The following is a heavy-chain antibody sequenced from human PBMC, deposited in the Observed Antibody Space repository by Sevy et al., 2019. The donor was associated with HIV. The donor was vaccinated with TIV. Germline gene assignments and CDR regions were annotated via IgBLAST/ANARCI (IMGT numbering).Heavy chain of an antibody. Sequence: GSLRLPCAASGFTFNVYGMHWVRQAPGKGLQWVAFTRYDGSTKYYADSVKGRFTISRDNSKNTLYLQMNSLRVEDTAMYYCAKDLTERYSTSSGDFDYWGQGSLVTVSS. J-gene: IGHJ4*02. CDR2: TRYDGSTK. V-gene: IGHV3-30*02. CDR1: GFTFNVYG. CDR3: AKDLTERYSTSSGDFDY. D-gene: IGHD6-6*01.